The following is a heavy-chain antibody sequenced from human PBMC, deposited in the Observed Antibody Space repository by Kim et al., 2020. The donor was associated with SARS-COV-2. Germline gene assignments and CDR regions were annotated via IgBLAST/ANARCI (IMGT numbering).Heavy chain of an antibody. CDR1: GFTFSRNW. J-gene: IGHJ4*02. D-gene: IGHD6-19*01. CDR3: TRGSGWYYY. CDR2: IKQDGSEK. Sequence: GGSLRLSCAASGFTFSRNWMTWVRQAPGKGLEWVANIKQDGSEKFYVYSVKGRFTISRDNAKNSLYLQMDSLGAEDTAVYYCTRGSGWYYYWGQGTVVTV. V-gene: IGHV3-7*01.